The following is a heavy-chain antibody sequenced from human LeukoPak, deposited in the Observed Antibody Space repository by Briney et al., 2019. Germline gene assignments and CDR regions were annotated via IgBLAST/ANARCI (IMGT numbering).Heavy chain of an antibody. V-gene: IGHV3-7*01. CDR1: GFTLSSYW. D-gene: IGHD3-3*01. CDR2: IKQDGSEK. J-gene: IGHJ4*02. Sequence: GGSLRLSCAASGFTLSSYWMSWVRQAPGKGLEWVANIKQDGSEKYYVDSVKGRFTISRDNAKNSLYLQMNSLRAEDTAVYYCARAPVGFWSGYYQYYFDYWGQGTLVTVSS. CDR3: ARAPVGFWSGYYQYYFDY.